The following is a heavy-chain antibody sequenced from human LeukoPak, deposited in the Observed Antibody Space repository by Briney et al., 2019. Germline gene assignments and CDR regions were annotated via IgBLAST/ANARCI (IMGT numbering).Heavy chain of an antibody. Sequence: PSETLSLTCTVSGGSISSSSYYWGWIRQPPGKGLEWIGSFYYSGSTYHNPSLKSRLTISVDTSKNQFSLKVNSVTAADTAVYYCARLVGATDYFDYWGQGTLVTVSS. D-gene: IGHD1-26*01. CDR2: FYYSGST. J-gene: IGHJ4*02. V-gene: IGHV4-39*01. CDR1: GGSISSSSYY. CDR3: ARLVGATDYFDY.